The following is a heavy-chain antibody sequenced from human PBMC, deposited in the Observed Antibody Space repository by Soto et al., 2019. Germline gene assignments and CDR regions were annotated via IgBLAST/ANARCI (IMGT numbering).Heavy chain of an antibody. V-gene: IGHV4-59*08. D-gene: IGHD3-10*01. J-gene: IGHJ6*02. Sequence: SETLSLTCTVSGGSISNYDWSWIRQPPGKGLEWIGYISNIGFTRYNPSLKSRVSISVDTSKNQFSLKLTSVTAADTAVYYCTTQGFGGLHGLVDVWGQGTTVTVSS. CDR2: ISNIGFT. CDR1: GGSISNYD. CDR3: TTQGFGGLHGLVDV.